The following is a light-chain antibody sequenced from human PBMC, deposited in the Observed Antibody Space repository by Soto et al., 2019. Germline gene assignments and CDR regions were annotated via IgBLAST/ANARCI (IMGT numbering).Light chain of an antibody. V-gene: IGKV3-20*01. J-gene: IGKJ1*01. CDR1: QSVRSSY. CDR2: GAY. Sequence: IVFTQSPATLSLSPGERATLSCRTSQSVRSSYLAWYQQKPGQAPRLLIYGAYTRDTGIPARFSGSGSGTEFTLAISRLEPEDVSVYYCQQYGSSPWTFGQGTKVDIK. CDR3: QQYGSSPWT.